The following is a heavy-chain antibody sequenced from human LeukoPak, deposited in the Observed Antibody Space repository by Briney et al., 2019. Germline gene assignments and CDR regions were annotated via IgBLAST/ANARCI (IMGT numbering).Heavy chain of an antibody. Sequence: LETLSLTCTVSGYSISSDYYWGWIRQPPGKGLEWIWSIHHSGRTYYNPSLKSRVTISIDTSKNHFSLKLGSVTAADTAVYYCARDHLANLASRLFDPWGQGTLVTVSS. J-gene: IGHJ5*02. V-gene: IGHV4-38-2*02. D-gene: IGHD3-3*01. CDR2: IHHSGRT. CDR3: ARDHLANLASRLFDP. CDR1: GYSISSDYY.